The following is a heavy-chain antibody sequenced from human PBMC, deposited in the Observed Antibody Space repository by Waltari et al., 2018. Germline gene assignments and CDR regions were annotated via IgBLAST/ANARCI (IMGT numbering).Heavy chain of an antibody. CDR2: IRSRFNNYAT. Sequence: EVQLVESGGTLVQQGGSLQLSCATSGFNFNASTLHWVRQASGKGLEWIGLIRSRFNNYATRYAASVKGRFTLSRDDSKNTVYLEMHSLKNADTALYYCAKQKTGGANDYWGQGTVVTISA. CDR1: GFNFNAST. CDR3: AKQKTGGANDY. V-gene: IGHV3-73*02. J-gene: IGHJ4*02. D-gene: IGHD3-16*01.